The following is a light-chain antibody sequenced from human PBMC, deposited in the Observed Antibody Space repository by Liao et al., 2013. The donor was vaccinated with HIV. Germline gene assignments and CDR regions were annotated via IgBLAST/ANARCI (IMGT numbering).Light chain of an antibody. J-gene: IGLJ2*01. V-gene: IGLV3-1*01. CDR2: QDS. CDR1: KLENKY. CDR3: QAWDNSIIV. Sequence: SYELTQPPSVSVSPGQTASITCSGDKLENKYACWYQQKPGQSPVLVIYQDSKRPSGIPERFSGSNSGNTAALTISGTQAMDEADYYCQAWDNSIIVFGGGTKVTVL.